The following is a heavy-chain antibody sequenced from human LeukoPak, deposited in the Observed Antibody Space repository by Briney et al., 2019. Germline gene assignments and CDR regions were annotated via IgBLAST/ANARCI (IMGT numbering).Heavy chain of an antibody. CDR3: ARVGVAGTSFFTFDY. CDR1: GYTFTSYY. V-gene: IGHV1-46*01. CDR2: ISPSGGST. D-gene: IGHD6-19*01. Sequence: ASVKVSCKASGYTFTSYYMHWVRQAPGQGLEWMGIISPSGGSTCYAQKFQGRVTMTRDTSTSTVYMELSSLRSEDTAVYYCARVGVAGTSFFTFDYWGQGTLVTVSS. J-gene: IGHJ4*02.